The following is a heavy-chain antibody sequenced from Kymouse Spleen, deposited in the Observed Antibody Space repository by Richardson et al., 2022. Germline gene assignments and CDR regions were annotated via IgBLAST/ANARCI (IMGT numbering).Heavy chain of an antibody. V-gene: IGHV3-7*01. CDR2: IKQDGSEK. CDR3: ARESPKVTGTTGYYYYGMDV. CDR1: GFTFSSYW. J-gene: IGHJ6*02. Sequence: EVQLVESGGGLVQPGGSLRLSCAASGFTFSSYWMSWVRQAPGKGLEWVANIKQDGSEKYYVDSVKGRFTISRDNAKNSLYLQMNSLRAEDTAVYYCARESPKVTGTTGYYYYGMDVWGQGTTVTVSS. D-gene: IGHD1-7*01.